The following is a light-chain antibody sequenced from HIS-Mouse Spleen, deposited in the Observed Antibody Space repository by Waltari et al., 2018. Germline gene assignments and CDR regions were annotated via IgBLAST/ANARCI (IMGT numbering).Light chain of an antibody. J-gene: IGKJ2*01. CDR2: LGS. CDR3: MQALQTPQYT. Sequence: DIVMTQSPLSLPVTPGEPASISCSSSQSLLHSNGYNYLDWYLQKPGQSPQLLIYLGSNRASRVPDRFSGSGSGTDFTLKISRVEAEDVGVYYCMQALQTPQYTFGQGTKLEIK. V-gene: IGKV2-28*01. CDR1: QSLLHSNGYNY.